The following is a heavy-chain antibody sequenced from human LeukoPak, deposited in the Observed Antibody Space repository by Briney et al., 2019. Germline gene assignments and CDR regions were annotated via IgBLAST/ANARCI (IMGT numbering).Heavy chain of an antibody. J-gene: IGHJ1*01. CDR2: ISGSGDGT. V-gene: IGHV3-23*01. Sequence: GGSLRLSCAASGFTFSRFAMSWVRQAPGTGLDWVSGISGSGDGTYYADSVKGRFTISRDNSKNTLYLHMNSLRAEDTAVYYCARDQDDYNSLPPLFQHWGQGTLVTVSS. CDR3: ARDQDDYNSLPPLFQH. D-gene: IGHD5-24*01. CDR1: GFTFSRFA.